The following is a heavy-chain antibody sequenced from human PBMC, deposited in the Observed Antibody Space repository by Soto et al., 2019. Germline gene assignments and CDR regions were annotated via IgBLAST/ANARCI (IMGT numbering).Heavy chain of an antibody. CDR1: GGSISSYY. Sequence: SETLDLTCTVSGGSISSYYWSWIRQPPGKGLEWIGYIYYSGSTNYNPSLKSRVTISVDTSKNQFSLKLSSVTAADTAVFYWARRSGTVIDFWGKGLLVTRSS. V-gene: IGHV4-59*08. CDR3: ARRSGTVIDF. D-gene: IGHD3-10*01. CDR2: IYYSGST. J-gene: IGHJ4*02.